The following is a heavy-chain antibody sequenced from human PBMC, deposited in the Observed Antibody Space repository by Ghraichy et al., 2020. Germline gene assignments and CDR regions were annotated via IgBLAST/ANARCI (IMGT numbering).Heavy chain of an antibody. J-gene: IGHJ4*02. V-gene: IGHV4-59*01. CDR1: GGSITSYY. D-gene: IGHD3-3*01. CDR3: ARRVDHFDY. CDR2: IYYTGST. Sequence: SETLSLTCTVSGGSITSYYWSWIRQPPGKGLEWIGYIYYTGSTNYNPSLKSRVTISVDTSKNQFSLNLRSVTAADTAVYYCARRVDHFDYWGQGTLVTVSS.